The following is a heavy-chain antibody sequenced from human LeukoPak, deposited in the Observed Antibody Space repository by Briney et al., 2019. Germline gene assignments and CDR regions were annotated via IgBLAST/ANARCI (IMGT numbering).Heavy chain of an antibody. J-gene: IGHJ6*03. D-gene: IGHD2-8*02. Sequence: GGSLRLSCAASGFPFNSYGMSWVRQTPGKGLEWVSSVTGSEGSTYYADSVRGRFTISRDNSKSTLYLQMNSLRAEDTAVYFCAKLQTYWVYYMDVWGKGTTVTVSS. CDR2: VTGSEGST. V-gene: IGHV3-23*01. CDR1: GFPFNSYG. CDR3: AKLQTYWVYYMDV.